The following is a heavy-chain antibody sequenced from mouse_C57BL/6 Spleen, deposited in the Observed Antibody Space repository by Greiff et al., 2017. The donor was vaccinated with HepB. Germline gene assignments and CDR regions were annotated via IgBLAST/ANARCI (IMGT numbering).Heavy chain of an antibody. V-gene: IGHV1-64*01. Sequence: QVQLQQPGAELVKPGASVKLSCKASGYTFTSYWMHWVKQRPGQGLEWIGMIHPNSGSTNYNEKFKSKATLTVDKSSSTAYMQLSSLTSEASAVYYCASHITTVVAPFDYWGQGTTLTVSS. CDR1: GYTFTSYW. CDR3: ASHITTVVAPFDY. CDR2: IHPNSGST. D-gene: IGHD1-1*01. J-gene: IGHJ2*01.